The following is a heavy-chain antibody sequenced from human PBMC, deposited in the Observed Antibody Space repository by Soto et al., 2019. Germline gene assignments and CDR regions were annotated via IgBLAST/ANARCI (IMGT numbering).Heavy chain of an antibody. J-gene: IGHJ4*02. Sequence: QVQLVESGGGVVQPGMSLRLSCAASGFTISNYGMHWLRHAQGKGLEWLAVIWYDGSNKYYADSVKGRFTISKDNSKNTLYLKMNTLRAKDTAVYYCARHNGGDLYDFDNWGQGTLVTVS. CDR1: GFTISNYG. V-gene: IGHV3-33*01. CDR3: ARHNGGDLYDFDN. CDR2: IWYDGSNK. D-gene: IGHD4-17*01.